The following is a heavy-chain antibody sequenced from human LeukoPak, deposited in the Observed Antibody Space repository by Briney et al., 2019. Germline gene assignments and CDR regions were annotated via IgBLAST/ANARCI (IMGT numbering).Heavy chain of an antibody. Sequence: SETLSLTCTVSGGAISSNSYYWGWIRQPPGKGLEWLGSLYYSGITYYNPSLKSRVTISVDMSKHQCSLKLSSVTAADTAVYYWARHFGPWILSFDYWGQGTLVTVSS. D-gene: IGHD5-18*01. J-gene: IGHJ4*02. CDR2: LYYSGIT. V-gene: IGHV4-39*01. CDR1: GGAISSNSYY. CDR3: ARHFGPWILSFDY.